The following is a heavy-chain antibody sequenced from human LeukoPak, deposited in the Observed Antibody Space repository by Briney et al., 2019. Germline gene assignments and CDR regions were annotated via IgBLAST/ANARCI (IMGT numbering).Heavy chain of an antibody. CDR3: APYYGSGSFGY. CDR2: IYYSVST. Sequence: SETLSLTCTVSGGSISSYYWSWVRQPPGKGLEWIGYIYYSVSTNYNPSLKSRVTISVDTSKNQFSLKLSSVTAADTAVYYCAPYYGSGSFGYWGQGTLVTVYS. D-gene: IGHD3-10*01. CDR1: GGSISSYY. J-gene: IGHJ4*02. V-gene: IGHV4-59*01.